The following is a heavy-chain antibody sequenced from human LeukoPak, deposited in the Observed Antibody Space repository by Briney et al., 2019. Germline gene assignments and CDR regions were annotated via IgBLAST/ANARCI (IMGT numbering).Heavy chain of an antibody. V-gene: IGHV4-30-4*01. CDR1: GGSISSGDYY. J-gene: IGHJ5*02. CDR3: ARKTVLRYFDWLA. Sequence: SQTLSLTCTVSGGSISSGDYYWSWIRQPPGKGLEWIGYIYYSGSTYYNPSLKSRVTISVDTSKNQFPLKLSSVTAADTAVYYCARKTVLRYFDWLAWGQGTLVTVSS. CDR2: IYYSGST. D-gene: IGHD3-9*01.